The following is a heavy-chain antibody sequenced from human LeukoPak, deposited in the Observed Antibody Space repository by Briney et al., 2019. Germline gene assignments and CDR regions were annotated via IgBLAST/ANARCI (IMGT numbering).Heavy chain of an antibody. D-gene: IGHD6-13*01. V-gene: IGHV4-34*01. Sequence: SETLSLTCAVYGGSFSGYYRSWIRQPPGKGLEWIGEINHSGSTNYNPSLKSRVTISVDTSKNQFSLKLSSVAAADTAVYYCAIVAAAGTGGYWGQGTLVTVSS. CDR3: AIVAAAGTGGY. J-gene: IGHJ4*02. CDR2: INHSGST. CDR1: GGSFSGYY.